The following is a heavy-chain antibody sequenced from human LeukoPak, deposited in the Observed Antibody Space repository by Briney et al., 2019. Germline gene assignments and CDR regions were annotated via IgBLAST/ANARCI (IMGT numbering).Heavy chain of an antibody. CDR3: ARFDGSGIYSWFDP. D-gene: IGHD3-10*01. J-gene: IGHJ5*02. CDR2: IIPIFGTA. V-gene: IGHV1-69*06. Sequence: GASVKVSCKASGGTFSSYAISWVRQAPGQGLEWMGGIIPIFGTANYAQKFQGRVTITADKSTSTAYMELSGLRSDDTAVYYCARFDGSGIYSWFDPWGQGTLVTVSS. CDR1: GGTFSSYA.